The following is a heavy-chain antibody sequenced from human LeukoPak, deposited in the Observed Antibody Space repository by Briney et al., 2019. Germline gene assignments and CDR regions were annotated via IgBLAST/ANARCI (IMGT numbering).Heavy chain of an antibody. J-gene: IGHJ4*02. CDR1: GYTFTSYG. V-gene: IGHV1-18*01. Sequence: ASVKVSCKASGYTFTSYGISWVRQAPGQGLEWMGWISAYNGNTNYAQKLQGRVTMTEDTSTDTAYMELSSLRSEDTAVYYCATERDYFDYWGQGTLVTVSS. CDR2: ISAYNGNT. CDR3: ATERDYFDY.